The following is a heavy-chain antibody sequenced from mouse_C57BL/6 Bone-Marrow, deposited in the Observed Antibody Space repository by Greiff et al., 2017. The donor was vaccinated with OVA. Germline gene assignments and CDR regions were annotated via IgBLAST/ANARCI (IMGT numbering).Heavy chain of an antibody. CDR3: ARWGGD. Sequence: QVQLKESGPELVKPGASVKISCKASGYAFRSSWMNWVKQRPGKGLEWIGRIYPGDGDTNYNGKFKGKATLTADKSSSTAYMQLSSLTSEDSAVYFCARWGGDWGQGTTLTVSS. V-gene: IGHV1-82*01. CDR2: IYPGDGDT. J-gene: IGHJ2*01. CDR1: GYAFRSSW.